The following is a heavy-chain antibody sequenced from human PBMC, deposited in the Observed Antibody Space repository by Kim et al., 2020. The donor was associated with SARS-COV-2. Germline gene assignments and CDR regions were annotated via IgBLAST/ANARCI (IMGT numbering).Heavy chain of an antibody. V-gene: IGHV1-18*01. J-gene: IGHJ6*02. Sequence: ASVKVSCKASGYTFTSYGISWVRQAPGQGLEWMGWISAYNGNTNYAQKLQGRVTMTTDTSTSTAYMELRSLRSDDTAVYYCARDPRYCSSTSCYWGHYYYYGMDVWGQGTTVTVSS. D-gene: IGHD2-2*01. CDR3: ARDPRYCSSTSCYWGHYYYYGMDV. CDR2: ISAYNGNT. CDR1: GYTFTSYG.